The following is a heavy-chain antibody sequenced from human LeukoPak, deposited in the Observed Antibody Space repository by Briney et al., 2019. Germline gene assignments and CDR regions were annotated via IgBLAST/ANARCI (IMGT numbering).Heavy chain of an antibody. J-gene: IGHJ5*02. CDR3: VTNFWSASNWFDP. V-gene: IGHV1-46*03. CDR1: GYTFTSYY. CDR2: INPSGSST. D-gene: IGHD3-3*01. Sequence: ASVKVSCKASGYTFTSYYMHWVRQAPGQGLEWMGIINPSGSSTSYVQKFQGRVTMTRDTSTSTVYMELSSLRSEDTAMYYCVTNFWSASNWFDPWGQGTLVTVSS.